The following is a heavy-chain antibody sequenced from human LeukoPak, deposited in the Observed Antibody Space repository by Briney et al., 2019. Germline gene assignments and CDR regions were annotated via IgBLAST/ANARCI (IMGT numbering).Heavy chain of an antibody. CDR1: GFTFSHFW. D-gene: IGHD2-15*01. J-gene: IGHJ4*02. Sequence: GGSLRLSCAASGFTFSHFWMSWVRQAPGKGLEWVAYIKKTGSETYYVDSVKGRFTIARDNTRNSLFLQMYSLRAEDTAVYFCAREDGYCSGGNCYSYFDSWGQGTLVTVSS. V-gene: IGHV3-7*01. CDR2: IKKTGSET. CDR3: AREDGYCSGGNCYSYFDS.